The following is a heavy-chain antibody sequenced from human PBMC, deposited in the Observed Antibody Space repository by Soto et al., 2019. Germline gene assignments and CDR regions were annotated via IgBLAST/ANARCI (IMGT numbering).Heavy chain of an antibody. V-gene: IGHV3-53*01. CDR1: GFTVSSNY. CDR3: ARVRYDILTPSGMDV. J-gene: IGHJ6*02. CDR2: IYSGGST. Sequence: GGSLRLSCAASGFTVSSNYMSWVRQAPGKGLEWVSVIYSGGSTYYADSVKGRFTISRDNSKNTLYLQMNSLRAEDTAVYYCARVRYDILTPSGMDVWGQGTTVTVSS. D-gene: IGHD3-9*01.